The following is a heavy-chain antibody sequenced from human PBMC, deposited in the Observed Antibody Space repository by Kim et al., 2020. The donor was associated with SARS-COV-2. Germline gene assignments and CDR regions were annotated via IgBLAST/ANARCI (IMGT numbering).Heavy chain of an antibody. Sequence: PPTRSRVTLTVDPSKNQFSLKLSSVTAADTAVYYCARGPAATYYYGMDVWGQGTTVTVSS. J-gene: IGHJ6*02. V-gene: IGHV4-59*09. CDR3: ARGPAATYYYGMDV. D-gene: IGHD2-2*01.